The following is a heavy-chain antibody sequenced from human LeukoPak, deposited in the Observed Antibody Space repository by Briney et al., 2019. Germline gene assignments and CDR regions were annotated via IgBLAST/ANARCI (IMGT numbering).Heavy chain of an antibody. V-gene: IGHV4-39*07. CDR1: GGSISTSNYY. CDR3: ARSPRLNTAMVI. Sequence: PSETLSLTCTVSGGSISTSNYYWGWIRQPPGKGLEWIGNIFYSGSTYYSPSLRSRVTISLDTSRNQFSLKLSSVTAADTAVYYCARSPRLNTAMVIWGQGTLATVSS. D-gene: IGHD5-18*01. CDR2: IFYSGST. J-gene: IGHJ4*02.